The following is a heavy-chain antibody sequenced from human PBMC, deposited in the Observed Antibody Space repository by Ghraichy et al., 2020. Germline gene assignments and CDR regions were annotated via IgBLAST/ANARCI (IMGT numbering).Heavy chain of an antibody. Sequence: SQTLSLTCTVSGGSINSGRYYWSWIRQHPGKGLEWIGYIYFTGNTHLNPTLKSRVAFSVDTSKSQFSLKINSVTAADTAVYYCARVKGDNWYSDFDRWGQGILVTVSS. D-gene: IGHD1-1*01. CDR2: IYFTGNT. CDR1: GGSINSGRYY. J-gene: IGHJ4*02. CDR3: ARVKGDNWYSDFDR. V-gene: IGHV4-31*03.